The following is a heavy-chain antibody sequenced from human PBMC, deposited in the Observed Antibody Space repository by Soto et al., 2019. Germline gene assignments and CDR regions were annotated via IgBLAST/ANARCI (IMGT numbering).Heavy chain of an antibody. CDR1: GCTFTSYG. D-gene: IGHD3-22*01. Sequence: ASVKVSWKASGCTFTSYGNSWVRQAPGQGLEWMGWIIPFYGKTNYAQKLQGRVTITTDKSTSTAYMELSSLRSAGTALYYCASDARPNYYYDSSGYYYWGQGTLVTVSS. CDR2: IIPFYGKT. J-gene: IGHJ4*02. CDR3: ASDARPNYYYDSSGYYY. V-gene: IGHV1-18*01.